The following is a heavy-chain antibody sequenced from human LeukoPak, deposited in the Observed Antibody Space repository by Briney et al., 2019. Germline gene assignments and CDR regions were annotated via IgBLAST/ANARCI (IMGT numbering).Heavy chain of an antibody. CDR1: GDSVSTNSAA. D-gene: IGHD2-21*02. V-gene: IGHV6-1*01. CDR2: TYYRSKWYH. CDR3: ARGNRDFDS. J-gene: IGHJ5*01. Sequence: SQTLSLTCAISGDSVSTNSAAWNWIRQSPARGLEWLGRTYYRSKWYHDYATSVQSRITINPDTSKNQFSLHLNSVTPEDTAVYYCARGNRDFDSWGQGTLVTVSS.